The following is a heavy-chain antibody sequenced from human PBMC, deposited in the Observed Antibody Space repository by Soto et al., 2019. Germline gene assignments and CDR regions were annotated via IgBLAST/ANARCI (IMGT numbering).Heavy chain of an antibody. D-gene: IGHD2-2*01. Sequence: QVQLQESGPGLVKPSQTLSLTCTVSGGSISSGGYYWSWIRQHPGKGWEWIGYIYYSGSTYYNPSLKSLVTLSVDTSKNKCSLKLRAVTAADTAVYYCARSYCSSTSCSRTEYFQHWGQGTLVTVSS. CDR2: IYYSGST. J-gene: IGHJ1*01. CDR3: ARSYCSSTSCSRTEYFQH. CDR1: GGSISSGGYY. V-gene: IGHV4-31*01.